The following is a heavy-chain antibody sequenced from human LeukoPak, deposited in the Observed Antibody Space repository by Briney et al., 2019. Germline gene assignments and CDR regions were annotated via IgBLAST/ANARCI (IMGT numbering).Heavy chain of an antibody. CDR2: IWYDGSNK. Sequence: GGSLRLSCAASGFTFSSYGMHWVRQAPGKGLEWVAVIWYDGSNKYYADSVKGRFTISRDSSKNTLYVQMNSLRAEDTAVYYCAKGHYYGSGSLDYWGQGTLVTVSS. D-gene: IGHD3-10*01. V-gene: IGHV3-33*06. CDR1: GFTFSSYG. CDR3: AKGHYYGSGSLDY. J-gene: IGHJ4*02.